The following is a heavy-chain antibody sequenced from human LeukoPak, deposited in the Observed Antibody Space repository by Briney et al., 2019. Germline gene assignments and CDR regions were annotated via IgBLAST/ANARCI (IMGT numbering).Heavy chain of an antibody. CDR3: ARVGVGAYYFDY. CDR1: GFTFSDYW. V-gene: IGHV3-74*01. D-gene: IGHD3-3*01. CDR2: INTDGTRT. J-gene: IGHJ4*02. Sequence: GGSLRLSCAASGFTFSDYWMHWVRQAPGKGLVWVSRINTDGTRTNYADSVKGRFTISRDNAKNTLYLQMNSLRAEDTAVYYCARVGVGAYYFDYWGQGTLVTVSS.